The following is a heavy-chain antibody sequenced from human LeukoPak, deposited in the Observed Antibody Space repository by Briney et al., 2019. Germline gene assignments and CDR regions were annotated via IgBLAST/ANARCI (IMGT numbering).Heavy chain of an antibody. CDR3: ARYCSGGSCFGNNWFDP. D-gene: IGHD2-15*01. V-gene: IGHV4-59*01. CDR2: IYYSGST. J-gene: IGHJ5*02. Sequence: PSETLSLTCTVSGGSISSYYWSWIRQPPAKGLEWIGYIYYSGSTNYNPSLKSRVTISVDTSKNQFSLKLSSVTAADTAVYYCARYCSGGSCFGNNWFDPWGQGTLVTVSS. CDR1: GGSISSYY.